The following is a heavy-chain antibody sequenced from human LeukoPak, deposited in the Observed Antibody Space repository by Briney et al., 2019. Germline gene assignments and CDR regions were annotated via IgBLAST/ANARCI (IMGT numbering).Heavy chain of an antibody. Sequence: PSETLSLTCTVSGASISSYYWSWIRQPPGKGLEWIGYIYYSGSTNYNPSLKSRVTISVDTSKNQFSLKLYSVTAADTAVYYCARSRSSSWFLFDYWGQGTLVTVSS. CDR2: IYYSGST. J-gene: IGHJ4*02. D-gene: IGHD6-13*01. CDR3: ARSRSSSWFLFDY. CDR1: GASISSYY. V-gene: IGHV4-59*01.